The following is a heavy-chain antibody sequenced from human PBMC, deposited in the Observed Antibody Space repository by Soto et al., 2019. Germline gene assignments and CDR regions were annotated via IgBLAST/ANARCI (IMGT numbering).Heavy chain of an antibody. CDR2: IYTSGST. CDR3: ARARYYDSSGPPSGMDV. J-gene: IGHJ6*02. D-gene: IGHD3-22*01. Sequence: SETLSLTCTVSGGSISSYYWSWIRQPAGKGLEWIGRIYTSGSTNYNPSLKSRVTMSVDTSKNQFSLKLSSVTAADTAVYYCARARYYDSSGPPSGMDVWGQGTTVTVSS. V-gene: IGHV4-4*07. CDR1: GGSISSYY.